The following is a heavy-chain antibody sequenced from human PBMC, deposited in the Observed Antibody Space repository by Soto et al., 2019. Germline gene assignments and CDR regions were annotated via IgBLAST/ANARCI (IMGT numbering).Heavy chain of an antibody. CDR3: ARDLRYSSAYRFDY. J-gene: IGHJ4*02. CDR1: GYTFTSYG. D-gene: IGHD6-19*01. CDR2: ISAYNGNT. Sequence: ASVKVSCKASGYTFTSYGISCARQAPGQGLEWMGWISAYNGNTNYAQKLQGRVTMTTDTSTSTAYMELRSLRSDDTAVYYCARDLRYSSAYRFDYWGQGTLVTVSS. V-gene: IGHV1-18*01.